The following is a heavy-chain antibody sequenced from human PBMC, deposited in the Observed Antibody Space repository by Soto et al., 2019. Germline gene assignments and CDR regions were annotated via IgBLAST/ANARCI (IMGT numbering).Heavy chain of an antibody. D-gene: IGHD3-22*01. Sequence: GESLKISCMGSGYSFAGYWITWVRQKPGKGLEWMGRIDPSDSQTYYSPSFRGHVTISVTKSITTVFLQWSSLRASDTAMYYCARQIYDSDTGPNFQYYFDSWGQGTPVTVS. CDR2: IDPSDSQT. CDR3: ARQIYDSDTGPNFQYYFDS. V-gene: IGHV5-10-1*01. CDR1: GYSFAGYW. J-gene: IGHJ4*02.